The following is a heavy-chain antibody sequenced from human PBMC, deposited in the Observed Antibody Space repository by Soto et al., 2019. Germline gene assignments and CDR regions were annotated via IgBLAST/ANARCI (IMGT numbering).Heavy chain of an antibody. V-gene: IGHV1-69*02. CDR2: IITVVDIA. D-gene: IGHD2-21*02. CDR1: GGTFNNYT. J-gene: IGHJ4*02. Sequence: VQLVQSGAEVKKPGSSVKVSCKTSGGTFNNYTINWVRQAPGQGLEWMGRIITVVDIANSALKFRDRVSITTDKATSTAYMELSSLRSEATAMYSCASEVTYTAFADLFDNGGQGTLVTVSS. CDR3: ASEVTYTAFADLFDN.